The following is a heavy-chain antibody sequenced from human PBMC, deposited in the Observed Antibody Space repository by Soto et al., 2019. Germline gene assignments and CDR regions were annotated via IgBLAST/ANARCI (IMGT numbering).Heavy chain of an antibody. CDR3: ARLHLPTGWFAP. V-gene: IGHV5-51*01. J-gene: IGHJ5*02. CDR1: GGTFAPHW. Sequence: GESLKISCQGSGGTFAPHWIAWVRQTPGRGLEWMGIIYPGDSDIRYGPSFQGQATMSVDKSTATAYLQWSSLRASDTGIYYCARLHLPTGWFAPWGQGTRVTVSS. CDR2: IYPGDSDI.